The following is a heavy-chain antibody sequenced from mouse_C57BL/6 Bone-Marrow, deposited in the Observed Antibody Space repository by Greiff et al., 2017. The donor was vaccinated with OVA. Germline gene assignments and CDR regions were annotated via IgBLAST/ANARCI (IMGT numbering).Heavy chain of an antibody. Sequence: VQLQQSGAELVKPGASVTLSCTASGFNIKDYYMHWVKQRPEQGLEWIGRIDPEGGETKYAPKFQGKATITADTSSNTAYLQLSSLTSEDTAVYYCARSYYYGSSPWFAYWGQGTLVTVSA. CDR1: GFNIKDYY. CDR3: ARSYYYGSSPWFAY. V-gene: IGHV14-2*01. D-gene: IGHD1-1*01. CDR2: IDPEGGET. J-gene: IGHJ3*01.